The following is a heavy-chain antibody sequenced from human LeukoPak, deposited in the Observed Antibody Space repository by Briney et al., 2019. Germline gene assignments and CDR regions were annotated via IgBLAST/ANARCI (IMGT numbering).Heavy chain of an antibody. V-gene: IGHV3-7*01. D-gene: IGHD2-2*01. CDR3: ARRRGRARSTTHAYYFDY. CDR1: GFTLSSYW. CDR2: IKQDGSEK. J-gene: IGHJ4*02. Sequence: GGSLRLSCAASGFTLSSYWMSWVRQAPGKGLEWVANIKQDGSEKYYVDSVKGRFTISRDNAKNSLYLQMNSLRAEDTAVYYCARRRGRARSTTHAYYFDYWGQGTLVTVSS.